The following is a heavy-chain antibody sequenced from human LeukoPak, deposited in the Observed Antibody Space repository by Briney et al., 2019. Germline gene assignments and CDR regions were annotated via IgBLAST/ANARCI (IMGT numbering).Heavy chain of an antibody. J-gene: IGHJ3*02. V-gene: IGHV1-69*13. CDR1: GGTFSSYA. CDR2: IIPIFGTA. CDR3: ARGEAHRGSYYYDSSGYYYAAFDI. Sequence: SVKVSCKASGGTFSSYAISWVRQAPGQGLEWMGGIIPIFGTANYAQKFQGRVTITADESTSPAYMELSSLRSEDTDVYHCARGEAHRGSYYYDSSGYYYAAFDIWGQGTMVTVSS. D-gene: IGHD3-22*01.